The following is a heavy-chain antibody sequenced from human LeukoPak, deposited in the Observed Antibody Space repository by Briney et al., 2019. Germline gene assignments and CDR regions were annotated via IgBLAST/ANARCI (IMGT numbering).Heavy chain of an antibody. D-gene: IGHD2-21*02. Sequence: NPGGSLRLSCAASGFTFSNAWMNWVRQAPGKGLEWVARIRSKRDGGTTDYAAPVKGRFTISRDDSKNTMYLQMNSLKAEDTAVYYCARDWYYAFDFWGQGTMVTVSS. J-gene: IGHJ3*01. V-gene: IGHV3-15*07. CDR3: ARDWYYAFDF. CDR1: GFTFSNAW. CDR2: IRSKRDGGTT.